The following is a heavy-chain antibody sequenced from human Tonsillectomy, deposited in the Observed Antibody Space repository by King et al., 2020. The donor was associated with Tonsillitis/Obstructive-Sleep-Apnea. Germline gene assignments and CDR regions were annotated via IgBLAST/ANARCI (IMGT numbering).Heavy chain of an antibody. J-gene: IGHJ6*03. D-gene: IGHD4/OR15-4a*01. CDR3: ARAKRDPMDV. CDR1: GYTFSGYY. V-gene: IGHV1-2*06. CDR2: INPYSGGT. Sequence: VQLVQSGAEVKKPGASVKVSCKASGYTFSGYYIHCVRQAPGQGLEWMGRINPYSGGTNYAQKFQGRVTMTLDTSISTVCMELSGLRSDDTAVYYCARAKRDPMDVWGNGTTVTVSS.